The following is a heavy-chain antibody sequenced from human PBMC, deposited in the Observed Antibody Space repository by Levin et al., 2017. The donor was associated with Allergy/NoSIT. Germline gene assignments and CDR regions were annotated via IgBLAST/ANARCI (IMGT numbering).Heavy chain of an antibody. Sequence: SETLSLTCTVSGGSINRNNFHWSWIRQHPGKDLEWIGYIEYSGSTEYNPSLKSRVAISLDTSKNQFSLRLSAVTGADTAVYYCAGELDVWGQGTTVTVSS. J-gene: IGHJ6*02. CDR1: GGSINRNNFH. CDR2: IEYSGST. V-gene: IGHV4-31*03. CDR3: AGELDV.